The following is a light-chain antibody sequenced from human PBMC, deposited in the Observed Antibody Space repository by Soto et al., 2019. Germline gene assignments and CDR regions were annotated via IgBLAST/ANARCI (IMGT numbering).Light chain of an antibody. J-gene: IGKJ1*01. CDR2: GAS. V-gene: IGKV3-20*01. Sequence: ELVLTQSPGTLSLSPGEKATLSCRAVQSLTNTFLAWYQQKPGQAPRLLIYGASGRATGIPDRFSGSGSGTDFTLTISRLEPEDFAVYYCQYSGSASGWTFGRGTKVDI. CDR3: QYSGSASGWT. CDR1: QSLTNTF.